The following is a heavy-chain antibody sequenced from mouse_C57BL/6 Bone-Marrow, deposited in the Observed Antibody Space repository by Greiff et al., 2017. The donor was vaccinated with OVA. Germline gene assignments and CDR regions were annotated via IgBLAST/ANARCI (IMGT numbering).Heavy chain of an antibody. V-gene: IGHV5-12*01. Sequence: EVKLVESGGGLVQPGGSLKLSCAASGFTFSDYYMYWVRQTPEKRLEWVAYISNGGGSTYYPDTVKGRFTISRDKAKNTLYLLMSRLKSEDTAMYYCGGYFDVWGTGTTVTVSS. CDR3: GGYFDV. J-gene: IGHJ1*03. CDR1: GFTFSDYY. CDR2: ISNGGGST.